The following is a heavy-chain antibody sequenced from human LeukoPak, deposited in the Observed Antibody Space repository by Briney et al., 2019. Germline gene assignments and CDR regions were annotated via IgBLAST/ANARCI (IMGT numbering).Heavy chain of an antibody. CDR1: GYTFTNYY. Sequence: ASVKVSCKASGYTFTNYYLHWVRQAPGQGLEWMGVINPSGGSTSFAQKFQGRVSMTRDTSTSTVYMELSSLGSDDTAVYYCARLKYIPYYNYDLDVWGQGTTVTVSS. CDR2: INPSGGST. D-gene: IGHD2-2*02. J-gene: IGHJ6*02. V-gene: IGHV1-46*01. CDR3: ARLKYIPYYNYDLDV.